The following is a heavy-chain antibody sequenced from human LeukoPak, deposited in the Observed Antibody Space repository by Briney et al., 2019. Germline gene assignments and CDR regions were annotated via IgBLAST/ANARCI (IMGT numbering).Heavy chain of an antibody. J-gene: IGHJ5*02. CDR3: ARASHAAARFNWFDH. Sequence: GASVKVSCKASGYTFTGYYMHWVRQAPGQGLEWMGWINPNSGGTNYAQKFQGRVTMTRDTSISTAYMELSRLRSDDTAVYYCARASHAAARFNWFDHWGQGTLVTVSS. V-gene: IGHV1-2*02. D-gene: IGHD2-2*01. CDR2: INPNSGGT. CDR1: GYTFTGYY.